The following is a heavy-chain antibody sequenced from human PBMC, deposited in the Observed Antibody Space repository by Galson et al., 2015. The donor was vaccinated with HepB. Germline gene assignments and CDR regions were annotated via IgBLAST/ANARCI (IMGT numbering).Heavy chain of an antibody. CDR1: GFTFSSYS. Sequence: SLRLSCAASGFTFSSYSMNWVRQAPGKGLEWVSSISSSSSYIYYADSVKGRFTISRDNAKNSLYLQMNSLRAEDTAVYYCARVRDDYVEVVGNPALGSLGSWDYYYYMDVWGKGTTVTVSS. CDR3: ARVRDDYVEVVGNPALGSLGSWDYYYYMDV. CDR2: ISSSSSYI. J-gene: IGHJ6*03. V-gene: IGHV3-21*01. D-gene: IGHD3-16*01.